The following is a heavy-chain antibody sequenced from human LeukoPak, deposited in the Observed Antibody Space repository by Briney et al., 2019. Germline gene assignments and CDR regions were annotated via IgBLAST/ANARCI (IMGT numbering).Heavy chain of an antibody. Sequence: GGSLRPSCAASGFTFSSYWMIWVRQAPGKGLEWVANIKQDGSEKYYVDSVKGRFTISRDNAKNSLYLQLNSLRAEDTAVYYCARVRFGSGSSVYFDLWGQGTLVTVSS. CDR2: IKQDGSEK. J-gene: IGHJ4*02. CDR1: GFTFSSYW. V-gene: IGHV3-7*01. D-gene: IGHD3-10*01. CDR3: ARVRFGSGSSVYFDL.